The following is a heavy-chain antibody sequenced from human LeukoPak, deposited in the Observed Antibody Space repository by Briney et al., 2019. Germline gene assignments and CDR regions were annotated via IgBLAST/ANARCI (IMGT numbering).Heavy chain of an antibody. J-gene: IGHJ6*02. D-gene: IGHD3-9*01. CDR3: ARGLHYNILTGGMDV. CDR1: GGSFSGYY. CDR2: INHSGST. V-gene: IGHV4-34*01. Sequence: SETLSLTCAVYGGSFSGYYWSWIRQPPGKGLEWIGEINHSGSTNYNPSLKSRVTISVDTSKKQFSLNLRSVTAADTAVYYCARGLHYNILTGGMDVWGQGTTVIVSS.